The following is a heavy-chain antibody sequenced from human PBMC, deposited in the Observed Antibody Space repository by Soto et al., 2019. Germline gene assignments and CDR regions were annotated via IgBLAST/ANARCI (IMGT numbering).Heavy chain of an antibody. J-gene: IGHJ4*02. CDR1: GFTFSSYA. CDR3: AKEKFHIVVVPAAKGFDY. CDR2: ISGSGGST. V-gene: IGHV3-23*01. Sequence: GGSLRLSCAASGFTFSSYAMSWVRQAPGKGLEWVSAISGSGGSTYYADSVKGRFTISRDNSKNTRYLQMNSLRAEDTAVYYCAKEKFHIVVVPAAKGFDYWGQGTLVTVSS. D-gene: IGHD2-2*01.